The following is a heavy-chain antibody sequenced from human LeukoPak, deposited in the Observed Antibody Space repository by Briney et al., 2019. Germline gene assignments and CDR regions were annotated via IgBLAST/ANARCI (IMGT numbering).Heavy chain of an antibody. CDR3: AVLRFGDNYFDH. J-gene: IGHJ4*02. CDR2: ISSSGGYT. D-gene: IGHD3-10*01. CDR1: GFTFSDYY. Sequence: PGGSLRLSCAASGFTFSDYYMIWIRQAPGKGLEWVSYISSSGGYTDYADSVKGRFTISRDNAKNSLFLQMDSLRPDDTAVYYCAVLRFGDNYFDHWGQGTLVTVSS. V-gene: IGHV3-11*03.